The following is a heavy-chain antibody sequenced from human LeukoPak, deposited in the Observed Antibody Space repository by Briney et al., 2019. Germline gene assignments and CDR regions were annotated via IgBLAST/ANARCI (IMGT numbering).Heavy chain of an antibody. CDR3: ARDREERAYDY. CDR2: ISSSSSYI. CDR1: GFTFSNYA. Sequence: GGSLRLSCAAAGFTFSNYAMTWVRQAPGKGLEWVSSISSSSSYIYYADSVKGRFTISRDNAKNSLYLQMNSLRAEDTAVYYCARDREERAYDYWGQGTLVTVSS. J-gene: IGHJ4*02. V-gene: IGHV3-21*01. D-gene: IGHD1-26*01.